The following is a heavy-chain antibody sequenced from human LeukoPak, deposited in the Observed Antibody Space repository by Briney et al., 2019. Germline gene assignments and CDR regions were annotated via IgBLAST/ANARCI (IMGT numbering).Heavy chain of an antibody. CDR3: ANHIITDSSGWDDAFDI. Sequence: SGGSLRLSCISSGFNFTYYAIYWVRQAPGKGLEWVSAISGSGGSTYYADSVKGRFTISRDNSKNTLYLQMNSLRAEDTAVYYCANHIITDSSGWDDAFDIWGQGTMVTVSS. CDR1: GFNFTYYA. V-gene: IGHV3-23*01. J-gene: IGHJ3*02. CDR2: ISGSGGST. D-gene: IGHD6-19*01.